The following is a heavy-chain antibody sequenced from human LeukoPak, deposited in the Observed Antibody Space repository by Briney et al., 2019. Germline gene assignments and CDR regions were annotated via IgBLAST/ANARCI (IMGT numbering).Heavy chain of an antibody. D-gene: IGHD2-15*01. V-gene: IGHV4-39*07. J-gene: IGHJ4*01. CDR1: GGSISSSSYY. Sequence: SETLSLTCTVSGGSISSSSYYWGWIRQPPGKGLEWIVSMSYSGKIYYNPSLKSRVSISIDTSKNQLSLKLNSVTAADTAMYHCARDRDVDDFDYWGRGTLVTVSS. CDR3: ARDRDVDDFDY. CDR2: MSYSGKI.